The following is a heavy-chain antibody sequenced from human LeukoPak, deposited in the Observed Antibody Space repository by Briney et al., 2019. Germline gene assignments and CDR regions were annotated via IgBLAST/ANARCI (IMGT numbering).Heavy chain of an antibody. V-gene: IGHV3-9*01. CDR3: AKDISIGGYADGYFYGMDA. D-gene: IGHD5-12*01. Sequence: PGGSLRLSCEASGFTVNENGMSWVRQAPGRGLEWVSGISWNGAIMVYADSVKGRFTISRDNAKNSLYLQMNSLRAEDTALYYCAKDISIGGYADGYFYGMDAWGQGTTVTVSS. CDR2: ISWNGAIM. CDR1: GFTVNENG. J-gene: IGHJ6*02.